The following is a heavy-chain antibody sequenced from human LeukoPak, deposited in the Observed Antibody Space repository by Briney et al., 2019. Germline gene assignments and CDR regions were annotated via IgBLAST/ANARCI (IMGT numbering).Heavy chain of an antibody. CDR2: INPNSGGT. V-gene: IGHV1-2*02. CDR3: ARDEGGSDDAFDI. CDR1: GGTFLSHT. D-gene: IGHD3-10*01. Sequence: GASVKVSCKTSGGTFLSHTFSWVRQAPGQGLEWMGWINPNSGGTNYAQKFQGRVTMTRDTSISTAYMELSRLRSDDTAVYYCARDEGGSDDAFDIWGQGTMVTVSS. J-gene: IGHJ3*02.